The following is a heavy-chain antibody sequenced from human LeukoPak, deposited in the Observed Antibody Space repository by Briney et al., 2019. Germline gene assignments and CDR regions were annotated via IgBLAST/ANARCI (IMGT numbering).Heavy chain of an antibody. CDR3: ARSHSYGPTFYFDY. V-gene: IGHV4-31*02. CDR1: GGSINSGSYY. J-gene: IGHJ4*02. CDR2: IYYSGST. D-gene: IGHD5-18*01. Sequence: PSETPSLTCIVSGGSINSGSYYWSWIRQYPGKGLEWIAYIYYSGSTYYNPSLKSRVTISVDTSKNQFSLKLSSVTAADTAVYYCARSHSYGPTFYFDYWGQGTLVTVSS.